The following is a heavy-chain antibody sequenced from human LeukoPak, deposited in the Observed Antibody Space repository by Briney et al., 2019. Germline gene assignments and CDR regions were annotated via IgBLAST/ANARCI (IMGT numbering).Heavy chain of an antibody. CDR2: IIPIFGTA. V-gene: IGHV1-69*13. CDR3: ARDDYDYVWGSYRETYYFDY. CDR1: GGTFSSYA. Sequence: EASVTVSCTASGGTFSSYAISWVRQAPGQGLEWMGGIIPIFGTANYAQKFQGRVTITADESTSTAYMELSSLRSEDTAVYYCARDDYDYVWGSYRETYYFDYWGQGTLVTVSS. D-gene: IGHD3-16*02. J-gene: IGHJ4*02.